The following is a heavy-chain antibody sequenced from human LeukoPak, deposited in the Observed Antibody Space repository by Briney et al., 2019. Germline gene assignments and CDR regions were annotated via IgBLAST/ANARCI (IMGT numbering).Heavy chain of an antibody. V-gene: IGHV3-48*01. CDR1: GFTFSSYS. CDR2: ISGSSRNM. D-gene: IGHD5-18*01. J-gene: IGHJ4*02. Sequence: GGSLRLSCAASGFTFSSYSMNWVRQAPGKGLEWVSYISGSSRNMYYADSVKGRFTISRDNAKNSLYLQMNSLRAEDTAVYYCASGYLGYWGQGTLVTVSS. CDR3: ASGYLGY.